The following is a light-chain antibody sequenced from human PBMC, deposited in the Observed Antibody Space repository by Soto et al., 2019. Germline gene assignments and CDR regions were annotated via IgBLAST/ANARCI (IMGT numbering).Light chain of an antibody. Sequence: EIVLTQSPGTLSLSLGERATLSCRASQSVSSSHLAWYQQKPGQAPRLLIFGASSRATGTPDRFSGSGSGTGFTLTISRLEPEDFAVYYCQQYDGSSTFGQGTKVDIK. V-gene: IGKV3-20*01. CDR1: QSVSSSH. CDR3: QQYDGSST. J-gene: IGKJ1*01. CDR2: GAS.